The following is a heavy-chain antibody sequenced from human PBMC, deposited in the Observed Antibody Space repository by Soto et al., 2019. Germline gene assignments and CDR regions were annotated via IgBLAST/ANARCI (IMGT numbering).Heavy chain of an antibody. D-gene: IGHD3-16*02. CDR1: GGSTSSYY. Sequence: SETLSLTCTVSGGSTSSYYWSWIRQPPGKGLEWIGYIYYSGSTNYNPSLKSRVTISVDTSKNQFSLKLSSVTAADTAVYYCARREGYDYVWGSYRYGNDAFDIWGQGTMVTVSS. CDR3: ARREGYDYVWGSYRYGNDAFDI. CDR2: IYYSGST. J-gene: IGHJ3*02. V-gene: IGHV4-59*01.